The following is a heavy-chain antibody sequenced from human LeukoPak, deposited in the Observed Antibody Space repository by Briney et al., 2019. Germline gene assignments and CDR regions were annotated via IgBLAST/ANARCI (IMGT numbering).Heavy chain of an antibody. CDR3: ARQFSSYYYYMDV. CDR2: IYSSGST. V-gene: IGHV4-39*01. J-gene: IGHJ6*03. Sequence: PSETLSLTCTVSGGSISSTIYYWGWIRQPPGKGLEWIGSIYSSGSTYYNPSLKSRVTISVDTSKNQFSLKLSSVTAADTAVYYCARQFSSYYYYMDVWGKGTTVTVSS. D-gene: IGHD3-3*02. CDR1: GGSISSTIYY.